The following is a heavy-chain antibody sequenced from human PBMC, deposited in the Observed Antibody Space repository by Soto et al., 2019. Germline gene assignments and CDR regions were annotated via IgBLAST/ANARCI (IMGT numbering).Heavy chain of an antibody. D-gene: IGHD2-2*01. CDR1: GGTFSSYA. Sequence: QVQLVQSGAEVKKPGSSVKVSCKASGGTFSSYAISWVRQAPGQGLEWMGGIIPIFGTANSARNFQGRVTITADESTSTAYMELSSLRSEDTAVYYCASDIVVVPAAIYGSGTFDPWGQGTLVTVSS. J-gene: IGHJ5*02. V-gene: IGHV1-69*01. CDR2: IIPIFGTA. CDR3: ASDIVVVPAAIYGSGTFDP.